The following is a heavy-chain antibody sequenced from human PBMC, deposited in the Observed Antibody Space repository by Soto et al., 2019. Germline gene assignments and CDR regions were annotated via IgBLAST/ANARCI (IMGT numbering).Heavy chain of an antibody. CDR2: IDPSDSYT. Sequence: PGEVLKTSWKGSGYLFTNFWISLVLQRPGKGLEWMGRIDPSDSYTNYSPSFQGHVTISADKSISTAYLQWSSLQASDNAMYYCSRHPIEYSSSWGAPCFGPWGQGTLVTVSS. CDR1: GYLFTNFW. D-gene: IGHD6-6*01. CDR3: SRHPIEYSSSWGAPCFGP. V-gene: IGHV5-10-1*01. J-gene: IGHJ5*02.